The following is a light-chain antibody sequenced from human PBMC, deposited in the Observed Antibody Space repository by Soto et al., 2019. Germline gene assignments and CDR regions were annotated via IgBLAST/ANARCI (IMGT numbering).Light chain of an antibody. J-gene: IGLJ3*02. Sequence: QSVLTQPPSVSAAPGQTVTISCSGSSSNIGNNYVSWYQHLPETAPKHLIYENNKQPPGIPAQCSGSNSGTSATLGITGLQAGDEADYYCGTWDISLSLGVFGAGTKLTVL. CDR2: ENN. CDR3: GTWDISLSLGV. V-gene: IGLV1-51*02. CDR1: SSNIGNNY.